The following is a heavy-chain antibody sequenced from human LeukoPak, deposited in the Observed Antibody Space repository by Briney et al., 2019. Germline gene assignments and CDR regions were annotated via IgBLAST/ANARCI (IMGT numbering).Heavy chain of an antibody. D-gene: IGHD6-13*01. J-gene: IGHJ4*02. V-gene: IGHV4-59*01. CDR1: RGSINYFY. CDR3: ARGRIAAQG. Sequence: SETLSLTCTVSRGSINYFYWSWIRQPPGKGLEWIGYISYSGNTNYNPSLKSRVSISVDTSKNQFSLKLSSVTAADTAVYYCARGRIAAQGWGQGTLVTVSS. CDR2: ISYSGNT.